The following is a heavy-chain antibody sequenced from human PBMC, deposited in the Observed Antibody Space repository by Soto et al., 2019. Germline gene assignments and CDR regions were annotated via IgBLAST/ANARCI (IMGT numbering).Heavy chain of an antibody. J-gene: IGHJ5*02. CDR1: GFTFDDYG. V-gene: IGHV3-48*02. CDR3: ACGDCYYGWFDP. CDR2: ISSSSSTI. D-gene: IGHD2-21*02. Sequence: GGSLRLSCAASGFTFDDYGMSWARQAPGKGLEWVSYISSSSSTIYYADSVKGRFTISRDNAKNSLYLQMNSLRDEDTAVYYCACGDCYYGWFDPWGQGTLVTVSS.